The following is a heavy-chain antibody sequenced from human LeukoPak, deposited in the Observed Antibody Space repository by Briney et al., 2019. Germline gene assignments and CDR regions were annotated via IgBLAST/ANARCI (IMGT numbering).Heavy chain of an antibody. Sequence: ASVKVSCKASGYTFTSYGISWVRQAPGQGLEWMGWIGAYNGNTNYAQKLQGRVTMTTDTSTSTAYMELRSLRSDDTAVYYCARSPSQYSGSYYYFDYWGQGTLVTVSS. J-gene: IGHJ4*02. CDR1: GYTFTSYG. D-gene: IGHD1-26*01. V-gene: IGHV1-18*01. CDR2: IGAYNGNT. CDR3: ARSPSQYSGSYYYFDY.